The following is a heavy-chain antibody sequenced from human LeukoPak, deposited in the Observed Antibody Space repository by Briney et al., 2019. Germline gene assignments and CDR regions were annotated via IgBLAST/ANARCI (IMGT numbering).Heavy chain of an antibody. J-gene: IGHJ4*02. CDR3: ARESGRRISKDYLDY. CDR2: LSYDGSNK. Sequence: GGSLRLSCAASGFTFSDYAMHWVRQAPGKGLDWVALLSYDGSNKYYADSVKGRFTMSRDNSKNTLYLQMNSLRAEDTALYYCARESGRRISKDYLDYWGQGTLVTVSS. CDR1: GFTFSDYA. D-gene: IGHD1-26*01. V-gene: IGHV3-30-3*01.